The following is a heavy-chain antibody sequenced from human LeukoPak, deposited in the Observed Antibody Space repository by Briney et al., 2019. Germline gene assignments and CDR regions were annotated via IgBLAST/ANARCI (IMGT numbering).Heavy chain of an antibody. J-gene: IGHJ4*02. D-gene: IGHD3-10*01. CDR2: IYYSGST. CDR3: ARRLGSGSYRDYFDY. CDR1: GGSISSYY. V-gene: IGHV4-59*08. Sequence: PSETLSLTCTVSGGSISSYYWSWIRQPPGKGLEWIGYIYYSGSTNYNPSLKSRVTISVDTSKNQFSLKLSSVTAADTAVYYCARRLGSGSYRDYFDYWGQGTLVTVSS.